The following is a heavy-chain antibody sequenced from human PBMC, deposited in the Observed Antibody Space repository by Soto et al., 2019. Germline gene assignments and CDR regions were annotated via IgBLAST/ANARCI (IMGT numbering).Heavy chain of an antibody. CDR3: ARDDSFAFDI. CDR1: GFTFTSYS. CDR2: IRGTT. V-gene: IGHV3-48*01. J-gene: IGHJ3*02. Sequence: EVQLVESGGGLVQPGGSLRLSCAASGFTFTSYSMNWVRQAPGKGLEWVSYIRGTTHYAGSVKGRFTISRDNARSSLYLQMNRLRADDTAVYYCARDDSFAFDIWGQGTMVTVSS. D-gene: IGHD2-21*01.